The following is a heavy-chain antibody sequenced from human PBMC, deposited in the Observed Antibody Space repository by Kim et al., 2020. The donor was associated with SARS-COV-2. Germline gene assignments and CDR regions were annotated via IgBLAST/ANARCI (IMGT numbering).Heavy chain of an antibody. Sequence: SETLSLTCTVSGGSISSYYWSWIRQPPGKGLEWIGYIYYSGSTNYNPSLKSRVTISVDTSKNQFSLKLSSVTAADTAVYYCARPREVGWFDPWGQGTLVTVSS. V-gene: IGHV4-59*08. CDR3: ARPREVGWFDP. CDR2: IYYSGST. CDR1: GGSISSYY. J-gene: IGHJ5*02.